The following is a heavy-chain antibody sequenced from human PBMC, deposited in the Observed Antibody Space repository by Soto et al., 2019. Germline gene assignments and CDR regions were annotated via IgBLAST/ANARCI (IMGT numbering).Heavy chain of an antibody. J-gene: IGHJ6*02. CDR1: GYKVSTWHNFTSYW. CDR3: ARQGDYGDYYGRGYYYYGMDV. Sequence: GESLKISCMGSGYKVSTWHNFTSYWIAWVRQMPGEGLEWMGIIYPGDSDTRYSPSFQGQVTISADKSISTAYLQWSSLKASDTAMYYCARQGDYGDYYGRGYYYYGMDVWGQGTTVTVSS. V-gene: IGHV5-51*01. CDR2: IYPGDSDT. D-gene: IGHD4-17*01.